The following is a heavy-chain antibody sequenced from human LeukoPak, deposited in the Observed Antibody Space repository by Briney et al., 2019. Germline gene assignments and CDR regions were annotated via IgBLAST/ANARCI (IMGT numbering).Heavy chain of an antibody. V-gene: IGHV4-39*02. J-gene: IGHJ4*02. CDR2: IYYSGST. Sequence: SETLSLTCTVSGGSVSSSSYYWGWIRQPPGKGLEWIGSIYYSGSTYYNPSLKSRVTISVDTSKNQFSLKLSSVTAADTAVYYRATEDSSGWYYPLGYWGQGTLVTVSS. CDR3: ATEDSSGWYYPLGY. CDR1: GGSVSSSSYY. D-gene: IGHD6-19*01.